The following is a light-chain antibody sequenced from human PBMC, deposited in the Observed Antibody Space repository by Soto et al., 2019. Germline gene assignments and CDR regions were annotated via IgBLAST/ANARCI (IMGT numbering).Light chain of an antibody. CDR2: QAS. CDR3: LQYQSYLT. J-gene: IGKJ1*01. Sequence: DIQMTQSPSTLSASVGDRVSITCRASQSISRQLAWYQQKPGKAPNLLIYQASNLETGVPSRFTGSGSGTEFALTVSSLQPYDLATYYCLQYQSYLTFGQGTKVEV. CDR1: QSISRQ. V-gene: IGKV1-5*03.